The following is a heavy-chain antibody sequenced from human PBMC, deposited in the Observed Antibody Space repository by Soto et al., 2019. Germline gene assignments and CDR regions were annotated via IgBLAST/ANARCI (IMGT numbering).Heavy chain of an antibody. V-gene: IGHV4-34*01. CDR1: GGSFSGYY. D-gene: IGHD3-10*01. Sequence: SETLSLTCAVYGGSFSGYYWSWIRQPPGKGLEWIGEINHSGSTNYNPSLKSRVTISVDTSKNQFSLKLSSVTAADTAVYYCAREVGGTRYFDYWGQGTLVTVSS. J-gene: IGHJ4*02. CDR2: INHSGST. CDR3: AREVGGTRYFDY.